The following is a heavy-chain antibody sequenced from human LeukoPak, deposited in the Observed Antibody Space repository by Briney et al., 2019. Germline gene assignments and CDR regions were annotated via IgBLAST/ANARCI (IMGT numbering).Heavy chain of an antibody. Sequence: GGSLRLSCAASGFTFSSYAMHWVRQAPGKGLEWVAVISYDGSNKYYADSVRGRFTISRDNSKNTLYLQMNSLRAEDTAVYYCARASYGMDVWGQGTTVTVSS. CDR1: GFTFSSYA. CDR3: ARASYGMDV. CDR2: ISYDGSNK. J-gene: IGHJ6*02. V-gene: IGHV3-30-3*01.